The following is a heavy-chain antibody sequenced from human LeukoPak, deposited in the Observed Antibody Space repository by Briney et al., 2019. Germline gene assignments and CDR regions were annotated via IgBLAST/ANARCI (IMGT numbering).Heavy chain of an antibody. CDR1: GGSFSGYY. CDR2: INHSGST. J-gene: IGHJ4*02. D-gene: IGHD2-8*01. CDR3: ARGPYCTNGVCYKGFDY. V-gene: IGHV4-34*01. Sequence: PSETLSLTCAVYGGSFSGYYWSWIRQPPGKGLEWIGEINHSGSTNYNPSLKSRVTMSVDTSKNQFSLKLSSVTAADTAVYYCARGPYCTNGVCYKGFDYWGQGTLVTVSS.